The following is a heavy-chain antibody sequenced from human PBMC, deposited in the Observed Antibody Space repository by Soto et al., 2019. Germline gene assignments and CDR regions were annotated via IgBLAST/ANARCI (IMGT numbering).Heavy chain of an antibody. CDR3: ARLRHSYGHAADYYYYGMDV. J-gene: IGHJ6*02. D-gene: IGHD5-18*01. CDR1: GGSISSSSYY. CDR2: IYYSGST. V-gene: IGHV4-39*01. Sequence: PSETLSLTCTVSGGSISSSSYYWGWIRQPPGKGLEWIGSIYYSGSTYYNPSLKSRVTISVDTSKNQFSLKLSSVTAADTAVYYCARLRHSYGHAADYYYYGMDVWGQGTTVTV.